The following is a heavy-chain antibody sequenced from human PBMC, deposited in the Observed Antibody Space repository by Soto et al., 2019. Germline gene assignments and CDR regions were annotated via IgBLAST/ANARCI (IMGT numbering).Heavy chain of an antibody. Sequence: ASVKVSCKASGYTFTSYAMHWVRQATGQGLEWMGWMNPNSGNTGYAQKFQGRVTMTRNTSISTAYMELSSLRSEDTAVYYCARGHSRRDVFDIWGKGKMVTVSS. V-gene: IGHV1-8*02. CDR2: MNPNSGNT. CDR3: ARGHSRRDVFDI. J-gene: IGHJ3*02. CDR1: GYTFTSYA. D-gene: IGHD6-13*01.